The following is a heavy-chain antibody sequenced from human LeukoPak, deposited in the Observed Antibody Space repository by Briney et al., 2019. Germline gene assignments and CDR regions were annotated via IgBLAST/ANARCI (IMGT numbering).Heavy chain of an antibody. V-gene: IGHV3-48*01. CDR1: GFIFSSYS. CDR2: ISSSSSTI. J-gene: IGHJ4*02. Sequence: GGSLRLSCAASGFIFSSYSMNWVRQAPGKGLEWVSYISSSSSTIYYADSVRGRFTISRDNSKNTLYLQMNSLRAEDTAVYYCAKGLGYYGSGCQIDYWGQGTLVTVSS. CDR3: AKGLGYYGSGCQIDY. D-gene: IGHD3-10*01.